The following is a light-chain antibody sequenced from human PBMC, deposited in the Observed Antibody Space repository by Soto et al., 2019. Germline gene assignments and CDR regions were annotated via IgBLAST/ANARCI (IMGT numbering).Light chain of an antibody. V-gene: IGKV3-11*01. CDR3: QQRHMWPIT. CDR2: GTS. CDR1: QNLHSF. Sequence: LFTQSPATRALSLRECATPSCRSSQNLHSFLAWYQQKPGQAPRLLIYGTSRRATGVPDRFSASGSGTDFTLTISSLEPEDSAVYYCQQRHMWPITFGQGTRLEIK. J-gene: IGKJ5*01.